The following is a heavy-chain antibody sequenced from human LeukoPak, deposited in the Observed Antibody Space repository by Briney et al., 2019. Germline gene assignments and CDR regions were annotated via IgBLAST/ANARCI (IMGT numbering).Heavy chain of an antibody. J-gene: IGHJ5*02. CDR3: ARGRLLEWFDS. D-gene: IGHD3-3*01. CDR1: GXSISSYY. CDR2: ISDSGST. V-gene: IGHV4-59*01. Sequence: SETLSLTCTVSGXSISSYYWSWIRQPPGKRLEWIGCISDSGSTNYNPSLKSRVTISVDTSKSQFSLKLSSVTAADTAVYYCARGRLLEWFDSWGQGTLVSVSS.